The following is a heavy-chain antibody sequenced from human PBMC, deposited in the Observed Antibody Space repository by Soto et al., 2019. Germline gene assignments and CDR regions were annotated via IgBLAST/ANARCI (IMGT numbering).Heavy chain of an antibody. CDR2: IYYSGST. CDR1: GGSISSGGYY. CDR3: ARAVAYDSSGYSPDAFDI. D-gene: IGHD3-22*01. V-gene: IGHV4-31*03. Sequence: QVQLQESGPGLVKPSQTLSLTCTVSGGSISSGGYYWSWIRQHPGKGLEWIGYIYYSGSTYYNPXXHSRVTISADXXNXQXXQKLSSVTAADTDLYYCARAVAYDSSGYSPDAFDIWGQGTMVTVSS. J-gene: IGHJ3*02.